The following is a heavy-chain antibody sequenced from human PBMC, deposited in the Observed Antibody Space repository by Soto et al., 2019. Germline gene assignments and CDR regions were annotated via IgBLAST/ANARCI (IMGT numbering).Heavy chain of an antibody. Sequence: SGGSLRLSCAASGFTFSGSAMHWFRQASGKGLEWVGRIRSKANSYATAYAASVKGRFTISRDDSKNTAYLQMNSLKTEDTAVYYCTRRTYGSGSYYVNWGQGTLVTVSS. V-gene: IGHV3-73*01. CDR3: TRRTYGSGSYYVN. D-gene: IGHD3-10*01. CDR1: GFTFSGSA. J-gene: IGHJ4*02. CDR2: IRSKANSYAT.